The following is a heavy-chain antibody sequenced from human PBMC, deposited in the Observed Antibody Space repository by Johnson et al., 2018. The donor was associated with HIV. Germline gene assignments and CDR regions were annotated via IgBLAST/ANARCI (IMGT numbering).Heavy chain of an antibody. J-gene: IGHJ3*02. CDR2: IRCDGGNT. CDR1: GLTFGDYG. V-gene: IGHV3-20*04. D-gene: IGHD6-13*01. CDR3: AMVPSSSDAFDI. Sequence: VQLVESGGGLVQPGGSLRLSCAASGLTFGDYGISWVRQAPGKGLAWVSVIRCDGGNTCYADSVKGRFTISRDNSKNSLYLQMNSLRAEDTALYYCAMVPSSSDAFDIWGQGTMVTVSS.